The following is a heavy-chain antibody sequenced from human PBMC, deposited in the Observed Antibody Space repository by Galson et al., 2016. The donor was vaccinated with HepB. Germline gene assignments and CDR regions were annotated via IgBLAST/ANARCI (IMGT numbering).Heavy chain of an antibody. CDR3: VRHAANLGSGYWSFAIDF. CDR1: GYNFNNHY. Sequence: SVKVSCKASGYNFNNHYIHWVRRAPGQGLEWMGWINHGSGDTKFEQKFQGWVTLTRDTASTTVYMEMNRLKQDDTAVYYLVRHAANLGSGYWSFAIDFWGQGTTVTVSS. D-gene: IGHD3-3*01. CDR2: INHGSGDT. V-gene: IGHV1-2*04. J-gene: IGHJ6*02.